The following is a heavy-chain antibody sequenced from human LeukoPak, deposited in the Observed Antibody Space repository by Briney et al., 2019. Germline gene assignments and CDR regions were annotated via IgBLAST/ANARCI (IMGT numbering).Heavy chain of an antibody. Sequence: SETLSLTCAVYGGSFSGYYWSWIRQPPGKGLEWIGEINHSGSTNYNPSLKSRVTISVDTSKNQFSLKLSSVTAADTAVYYCARDRSITGTTREGYYYYYYMDVWGKGTTVTVSS. J-gene: IGHJ6*03. CDR3: ARDRSITGTTREGYYYYYYMDV. CDR1: GGSFSGYY. D-gene: IGHD1-7*01. V-gene: IGHV4-34*01. CDR2: INHSGST.